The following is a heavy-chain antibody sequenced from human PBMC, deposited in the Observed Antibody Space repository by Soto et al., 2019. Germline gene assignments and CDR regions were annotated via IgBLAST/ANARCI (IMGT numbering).Heavy chain of an antibody. CDR3: ARVYGSGSYIAFDI. CDR2: ISAFNGNT. CDR1: GYTFTQYG. D-gene: IGHD3-10*01. J-gene: IGHJ3*02. Sequence: QVQLVQSGAEGKKPGASVKVSCKASGYTFTQYGISWVRQAPGQGLAWMGWISAFNGNTKYVENFQDRVTMTTDTSMNTSYMELRSLRSDDTAMYYCARVYGSGSYIAFDIWGQGTMVTVSS. V-gene: IGHV1-18*01.